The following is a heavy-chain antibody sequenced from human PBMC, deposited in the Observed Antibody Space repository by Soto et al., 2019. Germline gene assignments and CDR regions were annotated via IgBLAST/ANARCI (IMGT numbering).Heavy chain of an antibody. D-gene: IGHD3-22*01. J-gene: IGHJ5*02. CDR3: AGQVWDDSSLWFDP. CDR2: IYYSGST. CDR1: GGSISSSSYY. V-gene: IGHV4-39*01. Sequence: QLQLQESGPGLVKPSETLSLTCTVSGGSISSSSYYWGWIRQPPGKGLEWIGSIYYSGSTYYNPSLKSRVTISVDKSKNQFSLKLSSVTAADTAVYYCAGQVWDDSSLWFDPWGQGTLVTVSS.